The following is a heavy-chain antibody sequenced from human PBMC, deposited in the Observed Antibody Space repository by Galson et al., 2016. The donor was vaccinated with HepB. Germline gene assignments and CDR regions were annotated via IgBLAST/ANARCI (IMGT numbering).Heavy chain of an antibody. D-gene: IGHD3-10*01. Sequence: SVKVSCKASGFTFNIYGISWVRQAPGHGLEWMGWISAYNDTTYPQKFQGRVTMTTDTSTNTAYMELRRLRSDDTAVYSCASIRGERSWFDSWGQGTLVTVSS. CDR2: ISAYNDT. CDR1: GFTFNIYG. V-gene: IGHV1-18*01. J-gene: IGHJ5*01. CDR3: ASIRGERSWFDS.